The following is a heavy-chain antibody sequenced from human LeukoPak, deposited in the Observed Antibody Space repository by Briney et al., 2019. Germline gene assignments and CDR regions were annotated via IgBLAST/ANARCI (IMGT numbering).Heavy chain of an antibody. CDR3: ARGPGIAAAGNLSGMDV. CDR2: IYPGDSDT. V-gene: IGHV5-51*01. CDR1: GYSFTSYW. Sequence: GESLKISCKGSGYSFTSYWIGWVRQMPGKGLEWMGIIYPGDSDTRYSLSFQGQVTISADKSISTAYLQWSSLKASDTAMYYCARGPGIAAAGNLSGMDVWGQGTTVTVSS. J-gene: IGHJ6*02. D-gene: IGHD6-13*01.